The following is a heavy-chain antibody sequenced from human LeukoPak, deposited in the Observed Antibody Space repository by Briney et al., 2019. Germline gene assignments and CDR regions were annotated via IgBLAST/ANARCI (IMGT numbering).Heavy chain of an antibody. V-gene: IGHV3-7*03. CDR2: IKEDGSDK. CDR3: AKDRTRQAY. J-gene: IGHJ4*02. D-gene: IGHD3-3*01. CDR1: RFTFSNYW. Sequence: GGSLRLSCAASRFTFSNYWMSWVRQTPGKGPEWVANIKEDGSDKYYVDSLKGRFTISRDNAKNSLYLQMNSLRAEDTAVYYCAKDRTRQAYWGQGTLVTVSS.